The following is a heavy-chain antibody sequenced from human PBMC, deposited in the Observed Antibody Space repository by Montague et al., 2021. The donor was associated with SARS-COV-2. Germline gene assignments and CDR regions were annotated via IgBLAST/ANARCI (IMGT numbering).Heavy chain of an antibody. D-gene: IGHD3-3*01. CDR1: GGSISSSSYY. V-gene: IGHV4-39*01. CDR3: ARGVPLGYDFWSGYPEIGDFDY. CDR2: IYYSGST. J-gene: IGHJ4*02. Sequence: SETLSLTCTVPGGSISSSSYYWGWIRQPPGKGLEWIGSIYYSGSTYYNPSLKRRVTISVDTSKNQFSLKLSSVTAADTAVYYCARGVPLGYDFWSGYPEIGDFDYWGQGTLVTVSS.